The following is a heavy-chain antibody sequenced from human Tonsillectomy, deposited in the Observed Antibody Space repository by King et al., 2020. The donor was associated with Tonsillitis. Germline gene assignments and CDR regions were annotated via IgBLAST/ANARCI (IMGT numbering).Heavy chain of an antibody. Sequence: VQLVESGGGLVQPGGSLRLSCAASGFTFSIYAMSWVRQAPGKGLEWVSAISGSGGVTYYADSVKGRLTISRDNSKNTLYLQMNSLRAEDTAVYYCAKTRDYYGSGSDGAFDIWGQGTMVTVSS. CDR1: GFTFSIYA. J-gene: IGHJ3*02. CDR2: ISGSGGVT. CDR3: AKTRDYYGSGSDGAFDI. D-gene: IGHD3-10*01. V-gene: IGHV3-23*04.